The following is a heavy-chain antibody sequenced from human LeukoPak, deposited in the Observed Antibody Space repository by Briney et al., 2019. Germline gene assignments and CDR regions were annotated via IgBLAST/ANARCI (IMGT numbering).Heavy chain of an antibody. CDR1: AGSISSFY. V-gene: IGHV4-59*01. CDR3: ARATTVSQCWFDP. J-gene: IGHJ5*02. CDR2: INYSGST. Sequence: PSETLSLTCTVSAGSISSFYWSWIRQPPGKELEWIGYINYSGSTNYNPSLKSRVAISVDTSKNKFSLRLSSVTAADTAVFYCARATTVSQCWFDPWGQGTLVTVSS. D-gene: IGHD4-17*01.